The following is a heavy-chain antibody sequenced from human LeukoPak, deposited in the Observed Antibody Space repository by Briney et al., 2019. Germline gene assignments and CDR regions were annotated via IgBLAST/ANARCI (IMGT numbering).Heavy chain of an antibody. CDR2: VYYGGST. Sequence: ETLSLTCSVSDGSISSSSYYWAWIRQPPGKGLEWVGSVYYGGSTYYNPSLKSRVTISVDTSKNHFSLKLSSVTAADTAVYYCARFRMSVAPIWGQGTVVTVSS. D-gene: IGHD6-19*01. CDR1: DGSISSSSYY. CDR3: ARFRMSVAPI. J-gene: IGHJ3*02. V-gene: IGHV4-39*07.